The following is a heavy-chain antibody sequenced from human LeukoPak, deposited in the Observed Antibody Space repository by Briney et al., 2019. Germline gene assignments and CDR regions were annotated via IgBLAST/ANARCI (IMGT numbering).Heavy chain of an antibody. CDR3: AREVLRNYDILTGGADY. Sequence: GASVKVSCKASGYTFTSYGISWVRQAPGQGHEWMGWVSAYNGNTNYAQKLQGRVTMTTDTSTSTAYMELRSLRSDDTAVYYCAREVLRNYDILTGGADYWGQGTLVTVSS. CDR1: GYTFTSYG. J-gene: IGHJ4*02. D-gene: IGHD3-9*01. CDR2: VSAYNGNT. V-gene: IGHV1-18*01.